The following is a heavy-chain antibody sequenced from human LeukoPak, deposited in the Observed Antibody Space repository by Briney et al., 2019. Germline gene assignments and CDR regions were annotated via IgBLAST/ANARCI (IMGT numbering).Heavy chain of an antibody. J-gene: IGHJ5*02. D-gene: IGHD1-1*01. Sequence: GRSLRLSSAASGFTFSSYAMHWVRQAPGKGLEWVAVISYDGSNKYYADSVKGRFTISRDNSKNTLYLQMNSLRAEDTAVYYCARGFTTPWGQGTLVTVSS. CDR1: GFTFSSYA. V-gene: IGHV3-30-3*01. CDR2: ISYDGSNK. CDR3: ARGFTTP.